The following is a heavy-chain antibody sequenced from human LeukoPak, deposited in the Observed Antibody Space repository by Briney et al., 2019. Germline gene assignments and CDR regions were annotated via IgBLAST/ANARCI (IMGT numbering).Heavy chain of an antibody. J-gene: IGHJ4*02. CDR1: GFTFSAYV. Sequence: GGSLRLSCAAPGFTFSAYVMSWVRQTPGKGLEWVASSSGSGGTTYYADSVKGRFTITRDNSKNTLYLQMNSLRAEDTAVYYCAKQRSEVVVAATNYWGQGTLVTVSS. CDR2: SSGSGGTT. V-gene: IGHV3-23*01. D-gene: IGHD2-15*01. CDR3: AKQRSEVVVAATNY.